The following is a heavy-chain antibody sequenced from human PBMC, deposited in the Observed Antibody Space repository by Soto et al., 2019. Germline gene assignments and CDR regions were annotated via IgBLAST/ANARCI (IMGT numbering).Heavy chain of an antibody. Sequence: QVQLVQSGAEVKQPGSSVKVSCKASGGTFSSNPISWVRQAPGQGLEWMGGTGSGTGPGNHAQKFQGRLTITADKSSSTAYMELSSLSSEDTAVYYCARRDSGGYYRYFDSWGQGTLVTVSS. J-gene: IGHJ4*02. D-gene: IGHD2-21*02. CDR1: GGTFSSNP. CDR2: TGSGTGPG. CDR3: ARRDSGGYYRYFDS. V-gene: IGHV1-69*06.